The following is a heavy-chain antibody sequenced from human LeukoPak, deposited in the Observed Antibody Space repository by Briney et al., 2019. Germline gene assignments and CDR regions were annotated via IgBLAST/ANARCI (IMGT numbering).Heavy chain of an antibody. J-gene: IGHJ4*02. CDR2: IWYDGSKE. CDR3: ARDRTGYFDY. Sequence: GRSLRLSCAVSGFTFSSYGMHWVRQAPGKGVEWVAIIWYDGSKEYYADSVKGRFSISRDNSKNTLYLQMNSLRAEDTAVYYCARDRTGYFDYWGQGTLVTVSS. V-gene: IGHV3-33*01. D-gene: IGHD4-17*01. CDR1: GFTFSSYG.